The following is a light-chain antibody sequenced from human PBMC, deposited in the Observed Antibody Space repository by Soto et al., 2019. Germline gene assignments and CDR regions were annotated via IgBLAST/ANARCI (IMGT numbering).Light chain of an antibody. CDR1: QSISSD. V-gene: IGKV1-39*01. J-gene: IGKJ1*01. CDR2: AAS. CDR3: QQSYSTPQT. Sequence: DIQMTQSPSSLSASVGDRVTITCQASQSISSDLNWYQQKPGKAPKFLIYAASSLQSGVPSRFSGSGSGTDFTLTISSLQPEDFATYYCQQSYSTPQTFGQGTKVEIK.